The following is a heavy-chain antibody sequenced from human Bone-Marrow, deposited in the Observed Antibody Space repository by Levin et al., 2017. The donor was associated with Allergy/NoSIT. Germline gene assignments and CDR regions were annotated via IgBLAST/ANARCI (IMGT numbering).Heavy chain of an antibody. D-gene: IGHD2-21*01. J-gene: IGHJ6*02. CDR2: IIGYNGDT. V-gene: IGHV1-18*01. Sequence: GESLKISCKTSGYTFDDYAIVWVRQAPGQGLEWLGSIIGYNGDTNYAHKLQGRVTLTTDKSTRTAYMELRSLRPDDTAVFYCARVQGIVAEPPATTHYGMDVWGQGTTVTVSS. CDR3: ARVQGIVAEPPATTHYGMDV. CDR1: GYTFDDYA.